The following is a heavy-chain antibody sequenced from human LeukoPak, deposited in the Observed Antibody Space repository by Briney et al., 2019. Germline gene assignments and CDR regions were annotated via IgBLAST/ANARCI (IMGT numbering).Heavy chain of an antibody. CDR3: AKDSIWAFDY. D-gene: IGHD3-16*01. Sequence: PGGSLRHPYGASGFTFSRYGMHWVRQAPGKGLEWVTYIRKDGSDKYYADSVKGRFTISRDSSKNMVYLQMTSLRAEDTALYYCAKDSIWAFDYWGQ. J-gene: IGHJ4*02. V-gene: IGHV3-30*02. CDR2: IRKDGSDK. CDR1: GFTFSRYG.